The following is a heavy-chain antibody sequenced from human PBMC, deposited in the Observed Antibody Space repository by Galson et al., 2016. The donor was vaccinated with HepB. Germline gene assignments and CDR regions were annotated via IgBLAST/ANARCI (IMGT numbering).Heavy chain of an antibody. V-gene: IGHV4-34*01. CDR3: ARSYYYGSGSYPGRPCIY. CDR1: DGSFSGYH. CDR2: ITYSGST. J-gene: IGHJ4*02. Sequence: SETLSLTCAVHDGSFSGYHWSWIRQPPGKGLEWIGEITYSGSTNYNPSLKTRVTVSVDASKNQFSLKLSSMTAADTAVYYCARSYYYGSGSYPGRPCIYWGQGTLVTVSS. D-gene: IGHD3-10*01.